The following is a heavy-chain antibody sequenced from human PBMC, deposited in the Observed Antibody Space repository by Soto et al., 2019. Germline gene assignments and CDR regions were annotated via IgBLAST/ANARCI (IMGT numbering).Heavy chain of an antibody. CDR2: IYYSGST. J-gene: IGHJ4*02. CDR1: GGSISSSSYY. Sequence: TLSLTCTVSGGSISSSSYYWGWIRQPPGKGLEWIGSIYYSGSTYYNPSLKSRVTISVDTSKNQFSLKLSSVTAADTAVYYCARQSILTGFDYWGQGTLVTVSS. D-gene: IGHD3-9*01. CDR3: ARQSILTGFDY. V-gene: IGHV4-39*01.